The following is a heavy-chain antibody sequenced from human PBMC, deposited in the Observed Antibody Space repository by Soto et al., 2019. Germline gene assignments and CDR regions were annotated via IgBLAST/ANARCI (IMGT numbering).Heavy chain of an antibody. Sequence: PVGSLRLSCAASGFTFNNYAMTWVRQAPGKGLEWVSVISGSGGSTHYADSVQGRFSICRDNSKNTVYLQMNSLGVEDTALYYCAKVIVVIAAVAYYFDSWGQGTLVTVSS. V-gene: IGHV3-23*01. CDR1: GFTFNNYA. CDR3: AKVIVVIAAVAYYFDS. CDR2: ISGSGGST. D-gene: IGHD2-15*01. J-gene: IGHJ4*02.